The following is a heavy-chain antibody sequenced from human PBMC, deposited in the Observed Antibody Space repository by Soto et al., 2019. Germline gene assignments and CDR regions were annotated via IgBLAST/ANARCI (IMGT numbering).Heavy chain of an antibody. CDR3: AREGQQLVLGGPTFPDYYYSYGMDV. CDR2: INSDGST. D-gene: IGHD6-13*01. J-gene: IGHJ6*02. V-gene: IGHV3-53*01. CDR1: GVRVRISN. Sequence: QRXDSLRLSCTSSGVRVRISNVDWFRQKAGKALEWVSIINSDGSTSYTDSVEGRFTISRDNSDNTLYLQMKSLRVEDTAVYYCAREGQQLVLGGPTFPDYYYSYGMDVSGQATTVTVPS.